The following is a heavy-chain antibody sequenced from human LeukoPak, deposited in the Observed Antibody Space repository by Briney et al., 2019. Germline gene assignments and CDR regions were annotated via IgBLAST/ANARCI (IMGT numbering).Heavy chain of an antibody. D-gene: IGHD6-13*01. CDR1: GYTFTSYG. J-gene: IGHJ4*02. Sequence: ASVKVSCKASGYTFTSYGISWVRQAPGQGLEWMGWISAYNGNTSYAQKLQGRVTMTTDTSTSTAYMELRSLRSDDTAVYYCAREVAAGTFGGIDYWGQGTLVTVSS. CDR3: AREVAAGTFGGIDY. V-gene: IGHV1-18*01. CDR2: ISAYNGNT.